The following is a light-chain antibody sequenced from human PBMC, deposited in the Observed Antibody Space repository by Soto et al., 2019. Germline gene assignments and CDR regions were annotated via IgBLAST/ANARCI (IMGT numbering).Light chain of an antibody. CDR3: QQYGSSPPMYT. Sequence: ETVLTQSPGTLSLSPGERATLSCRASQSVSSSYLAWYQQKPGQAPRLLIYGASSRATGIPDRFSGSGSGTDFTLTISRLEPEDFAVYFCQQYGSSPPMYTFGQGTELEIK. V-gene: IGKV3-20*01. CDR1: QSVSSSY. CDR2: GAS. J-gene: IGKJ2*01.